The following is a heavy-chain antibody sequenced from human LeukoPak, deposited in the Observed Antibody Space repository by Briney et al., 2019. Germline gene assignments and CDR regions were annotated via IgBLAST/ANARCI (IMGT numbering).Heavy chain of an antibody. Sequence: ASVKVSCKASGYIFTDYYMHWVQQAPGKGLEYMGRVDPQTGETIYAEKFQGRVTITADTSTDTAYMELTGLKSEDTAVYYCARNGNWNYVDYWGQGTLVTVSS. J-gene: IGHJ4*02. V-gene: IGHV1-69-2*01. CDR3: ARNGNWNYVDY. CDR1: GYIFTDYY. CDR2: VDPQTGET. D-gene: IGHD1-1*01.